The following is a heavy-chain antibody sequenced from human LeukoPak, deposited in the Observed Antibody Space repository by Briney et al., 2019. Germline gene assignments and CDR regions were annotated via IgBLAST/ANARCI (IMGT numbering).Heavy chain of an antibody. J-gene: IGHJ4*02. CDR2: IIPIFGTA. V-gene: IGHV1-18*04. CDR3: ARSYGDYGFD. CDR1: GYTFTSYG. Sequence: ASVKVSCKASGYTFTSYGISWVRQAPGQGLEWMGGIIPIFGTANYAQKFQGRVTMTTDTSTSTAYMELRSLRSDDTAVYYCARSYGDYGFDWGQGTLVTVSS. D-gene: IGHD4-17*01.